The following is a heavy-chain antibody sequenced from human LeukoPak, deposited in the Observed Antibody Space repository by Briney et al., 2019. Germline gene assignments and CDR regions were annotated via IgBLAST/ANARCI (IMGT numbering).Heavy chain of an antibody. CDR2: INPSGGST. CDR1: GYTFIRYY. CDR3: ARDLRITIFGVVNYYYYMDV. Sequence: GASVKVSCKASGYTFIRYYMHWVRQAPGQGLEWMGIINPSGGSTSYAQKFQGRVTMTRDTSTSTVYMELSSLRSEDTAVYYCARDLRITIFGVVNYYYYMDVWGKGTTVTVSS. J-gene: IGHJ6*03. V-gene: IGHV1-46*01. D-gene: IGHD3-3*01.